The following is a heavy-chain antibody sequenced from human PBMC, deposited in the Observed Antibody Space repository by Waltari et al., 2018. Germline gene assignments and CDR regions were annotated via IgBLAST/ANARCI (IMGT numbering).Heavy chain of an antibody. Sequence: QVTLRESGPALVKPTQTLTLTCTFSGFLLSTSGMCVSWIRQPPGKALEWLARIDWDDDKYYSTSLKTRLTISKDTFKNQVVLTMTNMDPVDTATYYCARLIVVVPAATSYYYYGMDVWGQGTTVTVSS. CDR1: GFLLSTSGMC. CDR3: ARLIVVVPAATSYYYYGMDV. J-gene: IGHJ6*02. D-gene: IGHD2-2*01. V-gene: IGHV2-70*15. CDR2: IDWDDDK.